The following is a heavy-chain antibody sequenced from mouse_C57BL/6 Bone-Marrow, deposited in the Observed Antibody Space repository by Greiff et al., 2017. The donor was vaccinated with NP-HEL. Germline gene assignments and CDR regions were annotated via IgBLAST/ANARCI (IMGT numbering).Heavy chain of an antibody. CDR2: IHPNSGST. J-gene: IGHJ4*01. D-gene: IGHD2-2*01. CDR3: ARGLLGLRRRDYYAMDY. CDR1: GYTFTSYW. V-gene: IGHV1-64*01. Sequence: VQLQQPGAELVTPGASVTLSCKASGYTFTSYWMHWVKQRPGHGLAWIGMIHPNSGSTNYHEQLQSKATLTVDQSSSTAYMQLTSLTAEDSAVYDWARGLLGLRRRDYYAMDYGGQGTSVTVSS.